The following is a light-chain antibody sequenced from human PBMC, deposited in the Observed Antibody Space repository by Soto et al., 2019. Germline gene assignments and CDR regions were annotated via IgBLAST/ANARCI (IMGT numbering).Light chain of an antibody. CDR3: QHHNSYSQT. Sequence: DIQLTQSPPTLSASVGDRVTITCRASQSIRYYLAWYQQMPGKAPKLLIYGASSLQSGVPSRFSGSGSGTEFTLTISSLHPDDFSTYFCQHHNSYSQTCGQGTKVDIK. V-gene: IGKV1-5*01. J-gene: IGKJ1*01. CDR1: QSIRYY. CDR2: GAS.